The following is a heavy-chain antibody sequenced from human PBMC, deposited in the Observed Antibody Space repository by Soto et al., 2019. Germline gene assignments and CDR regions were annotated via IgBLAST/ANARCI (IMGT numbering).Heavy chain of an antibody. CDR2: IYYSGST. V-gene: IGHV4-39*01. CDR1: GGSISSSSYY. CDR3: ARGGDIVVVPAAIGAYYYYGMDV. Sequence: SEPLSLTCTVSGGSISSSSYYWGWIRQPPGKGLEWIGSIYYSGSTYYNPSLKSRVTISVDTSKNQFSLKLSSVTAADTAVYYCARGGDIVVVPAAIGAYYYYGMDVWGQGTTVTVSS. J-gene: IGHJ6*02. D-gene: IGHD2-2*02.